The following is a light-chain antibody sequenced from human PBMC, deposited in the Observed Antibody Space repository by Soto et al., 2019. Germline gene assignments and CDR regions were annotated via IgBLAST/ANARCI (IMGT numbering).Light chain of an antibody. Sequence: EIVLTQSPATLSLSPGERATLSCRASQSVSSYLAWYQQKPGQAPRLLIYDASNRATGIPSRFSGSGSGTDFTLTISSLGPEDFAVYYCQQRSNWPITGGQGTRLEIK. J-gene: IGKJ5*01. CDR2: DAS. CDR1: QSVSSY. V-gene: IGKV3-11*01. CDR3: QQRSNWPIT.